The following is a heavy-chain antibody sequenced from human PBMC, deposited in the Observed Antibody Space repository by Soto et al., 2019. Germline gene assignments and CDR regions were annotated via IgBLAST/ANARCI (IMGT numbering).Heavy chain of an antibody. Sequence: QVQLQASGPGLVKPSETLSLTCTVSGVSISNNYLGWIRQPPGKGLEWIGYIDYNGNTNYNPSLKSQVTMSVDTSRNQMSLKLTAVTAADTAVYYCTRANWYSEYWGQGTLVTVSS. D-gene: IGHD7-27*01. J-gene: IGHJ4*02. V-gene: IGHV4-59*01. CDR3: TRANWYSEY. CDR1: GVSISNNY. CDR2: IDYNGNT.